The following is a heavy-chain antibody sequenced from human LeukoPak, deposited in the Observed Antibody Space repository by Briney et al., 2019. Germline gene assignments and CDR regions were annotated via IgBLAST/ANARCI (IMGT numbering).Heavy chain of an antibody. CDR2: IWYDGSKE. Sequence: PGGSLRLSCAASGFTFSSYGMHWVRQAPGKGLEWVAVIWYDGSKEYLADSVKGRFTISRDNSKNTVYLQMNSLKTEDTAVYYCTRRTYYYDSSGSPTEYFQHWGQGTPVTVSS. D-gene: IGHD3-22*01. CDR1: GFTFSSYG. CDR3: TRRTYYYDSSGSPTEYFQH. V-gene: IGHV3-33*01. J-gene: IGHJ1*01.